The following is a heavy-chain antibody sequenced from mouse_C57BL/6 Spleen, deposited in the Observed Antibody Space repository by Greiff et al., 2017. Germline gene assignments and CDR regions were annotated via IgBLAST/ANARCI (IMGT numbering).Heavy chain of an antibody. CDR1: GFTFTDYY. V-gene: IGHV7-3*01. J-gene: IGHJ3*01. D-gene: IGHD2-1*01. CDR2: IRDKANGYTT. CDR3: SRYEELRFAY. Sequence: EVKLVESGGGLVQPGGSLSLSCAASGFTFTDYYMSWVRQPPGKGLEWLGFIRDKANGYTTEYSASVKGRFTISRDNSQSIIYLQMSALRAEDSATYYCSRYEELRFAYWGQGTLVTVSA.